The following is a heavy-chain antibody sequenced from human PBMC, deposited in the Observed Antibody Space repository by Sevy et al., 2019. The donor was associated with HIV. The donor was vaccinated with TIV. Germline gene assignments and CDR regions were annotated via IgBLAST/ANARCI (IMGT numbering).Heavy chain of an antibody. V-gene: IGHV3-30-3*01. D-gene: IGHD3-22*01. J-gene: IGHJ4*02. CDR3: ATYDSTGYYYSWLDY. Sequence: GSLSLSCAASGFAFNTYAMHWVRQPPGRGLEWVAIISYNGNNQYYADSVKGRFTISRDNSKNTLYLQMNSLRAEDTAVYYCATYDSTGYYYSWLDYWGQGTLVTVSS. CDR2: ISYNGNNQ. CDR1: GFAFNTYA.